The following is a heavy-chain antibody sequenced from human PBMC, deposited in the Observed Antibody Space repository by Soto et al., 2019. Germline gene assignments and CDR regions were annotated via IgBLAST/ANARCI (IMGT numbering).Heavy chain of an antibody. CDR1: GGTFSSYA. J-gene: IGHJ6*02. Sequence: QVQLVQSGAAVKKPGSSVKVSCKASGGTFSSYAISWVRQAPGQGLEWMGGIIPIFGTANYAQKFQGRVTITADESTSTAYMELSSLRSEDTAVYYCAREPDWSRPPTLLPMDVWGQGTTVTVSS. CDR3: AREPDWSRPPTLLPMDV. V-gene: IGHV1-69*12. CDR2: IIPIFGTA. D-gene: IGHD3-9*01.